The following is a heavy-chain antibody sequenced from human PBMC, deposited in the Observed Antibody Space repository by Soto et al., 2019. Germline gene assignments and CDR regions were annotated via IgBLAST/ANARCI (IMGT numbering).Heavy chain of an antibody. CDR2: ISGSGGST. J-gene: IGHJ4*02. Sequence: EVQLLESGGGLVQPGGSLRLSCAASGFTFSSYAMSWVRQAPGKGLEWVSAISGSGGSTYYADSVKGRFTISRDNSKNTLYLQMNSLRAEDTAVYYCAKDIAGDGDYYDSSGLNDYWGQGTLVTVSS. D-gene: IGHD3-22*01. CDR3: AKDIAGDGDYYDSSGLNDY. V-gene: IGHV3-23*01. CDR1: GFTFSSYA.